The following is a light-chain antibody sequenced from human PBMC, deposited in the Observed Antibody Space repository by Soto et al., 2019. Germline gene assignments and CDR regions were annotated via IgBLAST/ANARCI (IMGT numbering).Light chain of an antibody. CDR3: SSYAGSNNFVV. CDR1: SIDVGGYNY. CDR2: GVN. J-gene: IGLJ2*01. V-gene: IGLV2-8*01. Sequence: QSALTQPPSASGSPGQSVTISCTGTSIDVGGYNYVSWYQHHPGKAPKLMIYGVNKRPSGVPDRFSGSKSGNTASLTVSGLQAEDEADYYCSSYAGSNNFVVFGGVTKLTVL.